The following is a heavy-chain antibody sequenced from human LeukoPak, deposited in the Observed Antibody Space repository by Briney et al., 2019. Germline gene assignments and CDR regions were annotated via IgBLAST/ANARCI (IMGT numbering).Heavy chain of an antibody. CDR2: ISGSGGST. Sequence: PGGSLRLSCAASGFTFSSYAVSWVRQAPGKGLEWVSSISGSGGSTYYADSVKGRFTISRDNSKNTLYLQMNSLRAEDTAIYYCAKMIGPIDYWGQGTLAPVSS. CDR3: AKMIGPIDY. D-gene: IGHD3-16*01. J-gene: IGHJ4*02. CDR1: GFTFSSYA. V-gene: IGHV3-23*01.